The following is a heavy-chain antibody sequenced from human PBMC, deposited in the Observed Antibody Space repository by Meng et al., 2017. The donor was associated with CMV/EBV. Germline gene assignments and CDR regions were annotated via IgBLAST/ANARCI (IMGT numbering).Heavy chain of an antibody. J-gene: IGHJ5*02. CDR1: GGSFSGYY. D-gene: IGHD2-2*01. CDR2: INHSGST. V-gene: IGHV4-34*01. CDR3: AGDRIRYCSSTSCYSDWFDP. Sequence: ESLKISCAVYGGSFSGYYWSWIRQPPGKGLEWIGEINHSGSTNYNPSLKSRVTISVDTSKNQFSLKLSSVTAADTAVYYCAGDRIRYCSSTSCYSDWFDPWGQGTLVTVSS.